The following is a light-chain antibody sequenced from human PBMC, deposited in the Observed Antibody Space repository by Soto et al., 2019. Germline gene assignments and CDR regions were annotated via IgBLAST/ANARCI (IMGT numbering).Light chain of an antibody. CDR3: CSNAGSYTWV. V-gene: IGLV2-11*01. Sequence: QSALTQPRSVSESPGQSVTISCTGTSSDVGGYNYVSWYQQHPGKAPKLMIYDVTKRPSGVPDRFSGSKSGNTASLTISGLQAEDEANYYCCSNAGSYTWVFGGGTKLTV. CDR2: DVT. CDR1: SSDVGGYNY. J-gene: IGLJ3*02.